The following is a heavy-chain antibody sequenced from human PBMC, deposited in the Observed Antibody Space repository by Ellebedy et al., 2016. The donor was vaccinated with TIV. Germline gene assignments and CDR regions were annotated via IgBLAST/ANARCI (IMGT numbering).Heavy chain of an antibody. J-gene: IGHJ6*02. CDR2: IGDSSIYK. CDR3: ARSDYGGTTWGTYYHYGMDV. V-gene: IGHV3-21*01. CDR1: GFTFSSYS. Sequence: GESLKISCAVSGFTFSSYSMNWVRPAPGTGLEWVSSIGDSSIYKYYADSVKGRFTISRDKAKNSLYLQMNSLRAEDTAVYYCARSDYGGTTWGTYYHYGMDVWGQGTTVTVSS. D-gene: IGHD4-23*01.